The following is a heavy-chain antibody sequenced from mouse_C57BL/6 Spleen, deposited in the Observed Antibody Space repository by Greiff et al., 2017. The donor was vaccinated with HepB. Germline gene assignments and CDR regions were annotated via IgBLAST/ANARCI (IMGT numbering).Heavy chain of an antibody. V-gene: IGHV3-6*01. CDR3: ARGGYYSFFAY. J-gene: IGHJ3*01. Sequence: DVKLQESGPGLVKPSQSLSLTCSVTGYSITSGYSWNWIRQFPGNKLEWMGYISYDGSNNYNPSLKNRISITRDTSKNQFFLKLNSVTTEDTATYYCARGGYYSFFAYWGQGTLVTVSA. D-gene: IGHD2-3*01. CDR2: ISYDGSN. CDR1: GYSITSGYS.